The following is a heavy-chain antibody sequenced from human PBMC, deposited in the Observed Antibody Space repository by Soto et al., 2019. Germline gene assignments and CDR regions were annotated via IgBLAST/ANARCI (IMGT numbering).Heavy chain of an antibody. J-gene: IGHJ4*02. CDR3: ARDEYYDILTGYYSDFDY. CDR1: GYTFTSYG. D-gene: IGHD3-9*01. Sequence: ASVKVSCKASGYTFTSYGISWVRQAPGQGLEWMGWISAYNGNTNYAQKLQGRVTMTTDTSTSTAYMELRSLRSDDTAVYYCARDEYYDILTGYYSDFDYWGQGTLVTVS. CDR2: ISAYNGNT. V-gene: IGHV1-18*01.